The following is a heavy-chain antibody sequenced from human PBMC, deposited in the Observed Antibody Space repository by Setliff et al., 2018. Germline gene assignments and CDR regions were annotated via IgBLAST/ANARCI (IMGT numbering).Heavy chain of an antibody. V-gene: IGHV3-23*01. Sequence: GGSLRLSCAASGFTFSSYSMNWVRQAPGKGLEWASAMSASGTSTYHADSVKGRFTISGDNSKNTLYLQMNSLRAADTATYYCAKDRVNDGFWDFDSWGQGIVVTVSS. CDR3: AKDRVNDGFWDFDS. D-gene: IGHD1-26*01. J-gene: IGHJ4*02. CDR1: GFTFSSYS. CDR2: MSASGTST.